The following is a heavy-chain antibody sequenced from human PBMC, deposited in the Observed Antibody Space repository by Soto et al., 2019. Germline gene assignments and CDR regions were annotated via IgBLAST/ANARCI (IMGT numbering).Heavy chain of an antibody. V-gene: IGHV1-18*01. CDR3: ARGNTAMVYNWFDP. CDR1: GYTYTSYG. J-gene: IGHJ5*02. CDR2: ISSHNGYT. D-gene: IGHD5-18*01. Sequence: APAKVSCKASGYTYTSYGISWVRHAPAQGLEWMEWISSHNGYTNYAQKLQGRVTITADESTSTAYMELSSLRSEDTAVYYCARGNTAMVYNWFDPWGQGTMVTVSS.